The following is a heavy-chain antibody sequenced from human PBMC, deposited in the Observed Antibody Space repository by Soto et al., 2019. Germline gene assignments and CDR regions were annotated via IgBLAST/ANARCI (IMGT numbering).Heavy chain of an antibody. CDR1: GFTFSSYE. CDR2: ISSSGSTI. Sequence: GSLRLSCAASGFTFSSYEMNWVRQAPGKGLEWVSYISSSGSTIYYADSVKGRFTISRDNAKNSLYLQMNSLRAEDTAVYYCASSQLETYYGMDVWGQGTTVTVS. V-gene: IGHV3-48*03. D-gene: IGHD6-13*01. CDR3: ASSQLETYYGMDV. J-gene: IGHJ6*02.